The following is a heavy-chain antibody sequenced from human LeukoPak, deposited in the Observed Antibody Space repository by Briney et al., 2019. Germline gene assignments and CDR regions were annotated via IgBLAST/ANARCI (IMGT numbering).Heavy chain of an antibody. CDR1: GFTFSSYA. D-gene: IGHD6-19*01. Sequence: GGPLRLSCAASGFTFSSYAMSWVRQAPGKGLEWVSAISGSGGSTYYADSVKGRFTISRDNSKNTLYLQMNSLRAEDTAVYYCAKVVGGAREYSSGWYLGYWGQGTLVTVSS. CDR3: AKVVGGAREYSSGWYLGY. CDR2: ISGSGGST. J-gene: IGHJ4*02. V-gene: IGHV3-23*01.